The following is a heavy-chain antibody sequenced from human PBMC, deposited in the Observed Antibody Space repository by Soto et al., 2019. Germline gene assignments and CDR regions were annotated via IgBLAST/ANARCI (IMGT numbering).Heavy chain of an antibody. D-gene: IGHD2-2*01. J-gene: IGHJ5*02. CDR2: IYYSGST. CDR1: GGSISSYY. CDR3: ARLLSMPSPYNWFDP. V-gene: IGHV4-59*01. Sequence: PSETLSLTCTVSGGSISSYYWSWIRQPPGKGLEWIGYIYYSGSTNYNPSLKSRVTISVDTSKNQFSLKLSSVTAADTAVYYCARLLSMPSPYNWFDPWGQGTLVTVSS.